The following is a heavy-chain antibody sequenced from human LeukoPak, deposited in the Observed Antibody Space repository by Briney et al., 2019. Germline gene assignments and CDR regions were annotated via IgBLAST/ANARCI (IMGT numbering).Heavy chain of an antibody. J-gene: IGHJ4*02. Sequence: GGSLRLSCAASGFTFSSYEMNWVRQAPGKGLEWVSYISSSGSTIYYADSVKGRFTISRDNAKNSLSLQLNSLRAEDTAVYYCARDEEECSGGSCHSEDFGYWGQGTLVTVSS. V-gene: IGHV3-48*03. D-gene: IGHD2-15*01. CDR2: ISSSGSTI. CDR3: ARDEEECSGGSCHSEDFGY. CDR1: GFTFSSYE.